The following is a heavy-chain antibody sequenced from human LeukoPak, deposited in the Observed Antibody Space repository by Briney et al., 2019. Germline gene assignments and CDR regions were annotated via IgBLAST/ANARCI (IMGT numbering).Heavy chain of an antibody. V-gene: IGHV3-7*01. D-gene: IGHD1-14*01. CDR3: ARGNPNRNALDL. CDR2: IKQDGSEK. J-gene: IGHJ3*01. Sequence: GGSLRLSCAASGFTFSNYWMSWVRQAPGKGLEWVANIKQDGSEKYFVDSVKGRFTISRDNAKNSLYLQMNSLRVEDTAVYYCARGNPNRNALDLWGQGTMVTISS. CDR1: GFTFSNYW.